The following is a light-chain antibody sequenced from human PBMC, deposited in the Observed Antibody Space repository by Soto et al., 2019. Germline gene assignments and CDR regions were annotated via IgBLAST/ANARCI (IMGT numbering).Light chain of an antibody. CDR2: EGS. J-gene: IGLJ1*01. CDR1: SSDVGSYNL. V-gene: IGLV2-23*01. Sequence: QSALTQPASVSGSPGQSITISCTGTSSDVGSYNLVSWYQQHPGKAPKLMIYEGSKRPSGVSNRFSGSKSGNTASLTISGLQAEDEGDYYCSSYAGSRVYVFGTGTKLTVL. CDR3: SSYAGSRVYV.